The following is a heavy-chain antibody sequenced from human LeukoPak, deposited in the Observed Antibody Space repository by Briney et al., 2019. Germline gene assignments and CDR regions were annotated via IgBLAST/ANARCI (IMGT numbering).Heavy chain of an antibody. CDR3: AKDGYKENDAFDI. J-gene: IGHJ3*02. CDR2: ISGSGGST. D-gene: IGHD5-18*01. V-gene: IGHV3-23*01. Sequence: GGSLRLSCAASGFTFRSYGMTWVRQAPGKGLEWVSAISGSGGSTYYADSVKGRFTISRDNSKNTLFLQMNSLRAEDTAVYYCAKDGYKENDAFDIWGQGTMVTVSS. CDR1: GFTFRSYG.